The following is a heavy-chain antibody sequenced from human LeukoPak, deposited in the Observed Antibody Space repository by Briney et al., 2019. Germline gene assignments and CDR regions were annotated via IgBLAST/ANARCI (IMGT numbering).Heavy chain of an antibody. V-gene: IGHV3-48*03. CDR2: ISSSGSTI. CDR1: GFTFRNYE. J-gene: IGHJ4*02. Sequence: PGGSLRLSCAASGFTFRNYEMNWVRQAPGKGLEWVSYISSSGSTIYYADSVKGRFTISRDNAKNSLYLQMNSLRAEDTAVYYCARDAVESGAFNSGSYQDYWGQGTLVTVSS. CDR3: ARDAVESGAFNSGSYQDY. D-gene: IGHD1-26*01.